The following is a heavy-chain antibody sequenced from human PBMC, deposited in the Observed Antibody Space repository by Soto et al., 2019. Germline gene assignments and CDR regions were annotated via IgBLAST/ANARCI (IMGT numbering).Heavy chain of an antibody. J-gene: IGHJ3*02. V-gene: IGHV3-23*01. CDR3: AQDLHGSASYQYAFDI. Sequence: AAHELSLNRYPMSYVRQAPGKGLEWVSAISGSGGSTYYADSVKGRFTISRDNSKNTLYLQMSSLRAEDTAVYYCAQDLHGSASYQYAFDI. CDR1: ELSLNRYP. D-gene: IGHD3-10*01. CDR2: ISGSGGST.